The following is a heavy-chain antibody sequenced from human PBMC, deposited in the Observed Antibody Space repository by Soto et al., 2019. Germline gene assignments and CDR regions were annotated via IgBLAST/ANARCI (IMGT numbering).Heavy chain of an antibody. CDR1: GFTLSSNG. V-gene: IGHV3-33*01. Sequence: HPGGSLRLSCAASGFTLSSNGMHWVRQAPGKGLEWVAFIWYDGSDKYYADSVKGRFTISRDNSKNTLYRQMNSLRAEDTAVYYCARDRYPNYPPDAFDIWGQGTLVTVSS. CDR3: ARDRYPNYPPDAFDI. J-gene: IGHJ3*02. CDR2: IWYDGSDK. D-gene: IGHD4-4*01.